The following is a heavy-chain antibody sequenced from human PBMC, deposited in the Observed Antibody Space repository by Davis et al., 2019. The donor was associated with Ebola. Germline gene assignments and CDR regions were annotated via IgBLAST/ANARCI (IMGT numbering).Heavy chain of an antibody. V-gene: IGHV1-2*02. CDR3: ARESGGWLAPGDYFDY. CDR2: INPNSGGT. J-gene: IGHJ4*02. CDR1: GYTFTGYY. Sequence: AASVQVSCKASGYTFTGYYMHWVRQAPGQGLEWMGWINPNSGGTKYAQRFQGRVTMTRDTSISTTYMDLSRLRSDDTAVYYCARESGGWLAPGDYFDYWGQGTLVTVSS. D-gene: IGHD5-24*01.